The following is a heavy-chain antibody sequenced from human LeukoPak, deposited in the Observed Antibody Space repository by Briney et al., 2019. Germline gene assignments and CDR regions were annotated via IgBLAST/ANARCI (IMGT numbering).Heavy chain of an antibody. CDR1: GYTFTSYG. J-gene: IGHJ6*02. CDR2: ISAHNGNT. Sequence: ASVKVSCKASGYTFTSYGSSWVRQAPGQGLEWMGWISAHNGNTNYAQKLQGRVTMTTDTSTSTAYMELRSLRSDDTAVYYCARESRYFDWLLFYYYYGMDVWGQGTTVTVSS. CDR3: ARESRYFDWLLFYYYYGMDV. D-gene: IGHD3-9*01. V-gene: IGHV1-18*01.